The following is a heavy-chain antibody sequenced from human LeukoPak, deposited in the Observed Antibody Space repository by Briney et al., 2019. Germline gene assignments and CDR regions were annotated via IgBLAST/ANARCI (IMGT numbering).Heavy chain of an antibody. CDR3: ARQPELWFGELSPTYFDY. D-gene: IGHD3-10*01. CDR1: GGSISSGDYY. J-gene: IGHJ4*02. V-gene: IGHV4-61*08. CDR2: IYYSGST. Sequence: SETLSLTCTVSGGSISSGDYYWSWIRQPPGKGLEWIGYIYYSGSTNYNPSLQSRVTISVDTSKNQFSLRLTSVTAADTAIYYCARQPELWFGELSPTYFDYWGQGALVTVSS.